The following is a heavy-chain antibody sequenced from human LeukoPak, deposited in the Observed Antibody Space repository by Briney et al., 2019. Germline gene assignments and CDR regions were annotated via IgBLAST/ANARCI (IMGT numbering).Heavy chain of an antibody. CDR3: ASAPRGTGYFPIHDAFDI. CDR1: GYSISSGYY. D-gene: IGHD3/OR15-3a*01. J-gene: IGHJ3*02. Sequence: QSSETLSLTCTVSGYSISSGYYWGWIRQPPGKGLEWIGNIYHSGSTYYNPSLKSRVTMSVDTSKNQCSLKLSSVTAADTAVYYCASAPRGTGYFPIHDAFDIWGQGTMVTVSS. CDR2: IYHSGST. V-gene: IGHV4-38-2*02.